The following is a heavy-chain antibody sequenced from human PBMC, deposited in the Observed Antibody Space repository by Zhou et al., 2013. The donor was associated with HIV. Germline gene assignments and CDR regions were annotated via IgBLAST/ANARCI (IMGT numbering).Heavy chain of an antibody. Sequence: QVQLVQSGAEVKKPGASVKVSCKASGYTFTGYYIHWVRQAPGQGLEWMGWINPDSGDTNYALKFQGRFTMTRDTSISTAYTELRRLRSDDTAVYYCATLGWFRSIFDYWGQGTPVTISS. CDR3: ATLGWFRSIFDY. CDR2: INPDSGDT. J-gene: IGHJ4*02. D-gene: IGHD6-19*01. V-gene: IGHV1-2*02. CDR1: GYTFTGYY.